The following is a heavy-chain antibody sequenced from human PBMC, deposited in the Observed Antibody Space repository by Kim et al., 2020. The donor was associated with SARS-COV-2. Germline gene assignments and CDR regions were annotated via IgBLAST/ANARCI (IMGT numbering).Heavy chain of an antibody. Sequence: GGSLRLSCAASGFTFSTYAMHWVRQAPGKGLEWVSGISGSGGNIYHSDSVKGRFTISRDNSKNTLYLQMDSLRADDTAVYYCALRGVTSGFDPLGQGTLVTVSS. D-gene: IGHD2-21*02. CDR2: ISGSGGNI. V-gene: IGHV3-23*01. CDR3: ALRGVTSGFDP. CDR1: GFTFSTYA. J-gene: IGHJ5*02.